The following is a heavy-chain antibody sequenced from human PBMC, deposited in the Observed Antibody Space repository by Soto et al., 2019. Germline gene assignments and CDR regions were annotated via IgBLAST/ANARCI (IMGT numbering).Heavy chain of an antibody. J-gene: IGHJ4*02. Sequence: QVQLQQWGAGLLKTSETLSLTCAVYGGSFSGHYWSWIRQPPGKGLEWIGEVDHTGSTNYNPSLTGRVTISVDRSKNQFSLKLSSVSAADTAVYYSARVHSSGWYADYWGRGTPVTVSS. CDR1: GGSFSGHY. CDR3: ARVHSSGWYADY. D-gene: IGHD6-19*01. CDR2: VDHTGST. V-gene: IGHV4-34*01.